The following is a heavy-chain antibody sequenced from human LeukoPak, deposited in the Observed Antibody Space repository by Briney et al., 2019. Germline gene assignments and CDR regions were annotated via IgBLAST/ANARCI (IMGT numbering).Heavy chain of an antibody. CDR2: LNPKNGDT. V-gene: IGHV1-2*02. J-gene: IGHJ6*03. D-gene: IGHD6-13*01. CDR1: GYTFTDYY. CDR3: ARTQDRYSSSWSMAYYYYMDV. Sequence: ASVKVSCKASGYTFTDYYIHWVRQVPGQGLEWMGWLNPKNGDTNYAQKFQGRVTMTRDTSISTAYMELSRLRSDDTAVYYCARTQDRYSSSWSMAYYYYMDVWGKGTTVTISS.